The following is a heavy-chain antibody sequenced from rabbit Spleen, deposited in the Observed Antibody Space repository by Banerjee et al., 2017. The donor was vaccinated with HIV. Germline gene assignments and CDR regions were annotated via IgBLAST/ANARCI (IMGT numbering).Heavy chain of an antibody. CDR3: ARDSGTSFSSYGMDL. CDR1: GVSFSGSSY. CDR2: IDAGSSGFT. Sequence: QSLEESGGGLVQPEGSLALTCIASGVSFSGSSYMCWVRQAPGKGLEWIACIDAGSSGFTYFASWAKGRFTISKTSSTTVTLQMTSLTVADSATYFCARDSGTSFSSYGMDLWGQGTLVTVS. V-gene: IGHV1S40*01. J-gene: IGHJ6*01. D-gene: IGHD8-1*01.